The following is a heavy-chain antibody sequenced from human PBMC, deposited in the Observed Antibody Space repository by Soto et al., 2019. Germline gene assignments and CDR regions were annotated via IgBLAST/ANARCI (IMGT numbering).Heavy chain of an antibody. CDR2: ISYSGST. D-gene: IGHD4-17*01. Sequence: QVQLRESGPGLVKPSQTLSLTCPVSGASISSRGFYWTWIRQLPGKGLERIGYISYSGSTTYSPSLKSRLNISIDTSDNHFSLKLTSGTAADTAVYYCARQSTVTGNYYFDSWGQGTLVTVAT. CDR1: GASISSRGFY. J-gene: IGHJ4*02. CDR3: ARQSTVTGNYYFDS. V-gene: IGHV4-31*03.